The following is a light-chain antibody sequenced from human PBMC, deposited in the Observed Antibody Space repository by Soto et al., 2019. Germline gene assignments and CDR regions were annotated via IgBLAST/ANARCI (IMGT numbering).Light chain of an antibody. CDR3: QQSYTTPLT. Sequence: DIQLTQSPSTLSASVGDRVTITCRASQSISSWLAWYQQKPGTAPKLLIYKASTLEGGVPSRFSGSRSGTEFTLTVSSLQPDDFATYYCQQSYTTPLTFGGGTKVEIK. CDR2: KAS. V-gene: IGKV1-5*03. J-gene: IGKJ4*01. CDR1: QSISSW.